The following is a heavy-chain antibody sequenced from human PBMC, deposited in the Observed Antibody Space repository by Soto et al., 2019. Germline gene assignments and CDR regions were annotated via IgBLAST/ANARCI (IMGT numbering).Heavy chain of an antibody. V-gene: IGHV4-31*03. D-gene: IGHD4-17*01. CDR2: IYYSGST. J-gene: IGHJ4*02. CDR1: GGSISSGGYY. CDR3: ARGFIGNDYGGKPTPYYFDY. Sequence: QVQLQESGPGLVKPSQTLSLTCTVSGGSISSGGYYWSWIRQHPGKGLEWIGYIYYSGSTYYNTSLKRRVTISVDTSKNQFSLKLSSVTAADTAVYYCARGFIGNDYGGKPTPYYFDYWGQGTLVTLSS.